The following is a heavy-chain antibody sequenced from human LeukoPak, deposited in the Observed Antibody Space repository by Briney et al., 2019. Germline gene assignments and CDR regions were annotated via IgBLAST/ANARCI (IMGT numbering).Heavy chain of an antibody. CDR2: IWYDGSNR. Sequence: QPGGSLRLSCAASGFSFTSAWMSWVRQAPGKGLEWVAIIWYDGSNRFYADSVKGRFTISRDNSKSTLYLQMNSLRAEDTAVYFCASGLVGGSFDYWGQGTLVTVFS. V-gene: IGHV3-33*08. CDR1: GFSFTSAW. D-gene: IGHD3-10*01. CDR3: ASGLVGGSFDY. J-gene: IGHJ4*02.